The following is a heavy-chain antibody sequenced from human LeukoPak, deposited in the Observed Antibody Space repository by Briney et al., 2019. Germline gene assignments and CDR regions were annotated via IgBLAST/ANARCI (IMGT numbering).Heavy chain of an antibody. Sequence: SETLSLTCTVSGGSLSSYYWSWIRQPPAKGLEWIGYIYYSGSAIYNPSLKSRVTISVDTSKNQFSLKLSSVTAADTAVYYCARFFWGSSKGLDYWGQGTLVTVSS. CDR1: GGSLSSYY. CDR2: IYYSGSA. J-gene: IGHJ4*02. CDR3: ARFFWGSSKGLDY. V-gene: IGHV4-59*08. D-gene: IGHD3-16*01.